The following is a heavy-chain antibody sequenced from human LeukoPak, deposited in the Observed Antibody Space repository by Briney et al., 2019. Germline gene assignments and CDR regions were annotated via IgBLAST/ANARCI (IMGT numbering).Heavy chain of an antibody. J-gene: IGHJ5*02. CDR1: GYTFTSYD. V-gene: IGHV1-8*01. CDR2: MNPNSGNT. CDR3: ARVDGLGYCSNTSCYPGYWFDP. D-gene: IGHD2-2*01. Sequence: ASVKVSCKASGYTFTSYDINWVRQATGQGLEWMGWMNPNSGNTGYAQKFQGRVTMTRNTSISTAYMELSSLRSGDTAVYYCARVDGLGYCSNTSCYPGYWFDPWGQGTLVTVSS.